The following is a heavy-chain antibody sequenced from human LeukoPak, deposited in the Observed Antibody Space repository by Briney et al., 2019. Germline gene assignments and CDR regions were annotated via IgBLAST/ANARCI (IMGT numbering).Heavy chain of an antibody. J-gene: IGHJ6*03. CDR1: GGSFSNYA. V-gene: IGHV1-69*05. CDR2: IVPAFGSA. CDR3: ARASIFGVVFYYMDV. Sequence: SVKVSCKASGGSFSNYAISWVRQAPGQGLEWMGGIVPAFGSANYARTFQGRVAITTDESTKTAYMELSSLISEDTAIYYCARASIFGVVFYYMDVWGKGTSVTVSS. D-gene: IGHD3-3*01.